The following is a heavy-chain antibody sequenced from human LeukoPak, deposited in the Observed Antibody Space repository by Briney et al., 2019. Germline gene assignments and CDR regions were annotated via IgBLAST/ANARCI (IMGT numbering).Heavy chain of an antibody. Sequence: GASVKVSCKASGYTFTGYYMHWVRQAPGQGLEWMGWINPNSGGTNYAQKFQGRVTMTRDTSTSTVYMELSSLRSEDTAVYYCAKSTTVTTSCYDYWGQGTLVTVSS. CDR2: INPNSGGT. CDR3: AKSTTVTTSCYDY. CDR1: GYTFTGYY. J-gene: IGHJ4*02. D-gene: IGHD4-17*01. V-gene: IGHV1-2*02.